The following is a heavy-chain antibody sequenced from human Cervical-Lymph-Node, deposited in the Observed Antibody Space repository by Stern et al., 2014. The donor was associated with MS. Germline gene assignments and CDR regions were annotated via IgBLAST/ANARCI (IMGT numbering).Heavy chain of an antibody. CDR2: ISYDGSNK. CDR3: ARGPTTNVYYFDY. J-gene: IGHJ4*02. Sequence: VQLVEPGGGVVQPGRSLRLSCAASGFTFSSYAMHWVRQAPGKGLEWVAVISYDGSNKYYADSVKGRFTISRDNSKNTLYLQMNSLRAEDTAVYYCARGPTTNVYYFDYWGQGTLVTVSS. D-gene: IGHD4-11*01. CDR1: GFTFSSYA. V-gene: IGHV3-30*01.